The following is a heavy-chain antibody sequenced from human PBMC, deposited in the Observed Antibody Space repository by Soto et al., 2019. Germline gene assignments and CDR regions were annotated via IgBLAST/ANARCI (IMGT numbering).Heavy chain of an antibody. D-gene: IGHD6-6*01. CDR3: ARAPKVSGSSQTRPDF. CDR1: SGSFSGYY. J-gene: IGHJ4*02. CDR2: ISQSGNT. V-gene: IGHV4-34*01. Sequence: XETLSLTCSIYSGSFSGYYWSWIRQPPGKGLEWIGEISQSGNTNYSPSLKSRVSISIDTSKKQFSLNLDSVSAADTAVYYCARAPKVSGSSQTRPDFWGQGTLVTVSS.